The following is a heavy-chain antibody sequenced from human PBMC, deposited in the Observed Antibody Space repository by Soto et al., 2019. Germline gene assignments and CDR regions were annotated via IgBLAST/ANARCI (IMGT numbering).Heavy chain of an antibody. D-gene: IGHD6-13*01. V-gene: IGHV1-2*04. CDR2: INPNSGGT. CDR1: GYTFTGYY. CDR3: ARGSDSSSWYWFDP. J-gene: IGHJ5*02. Sequence: ASVKVSCKASGYTFTGYYMHWVRQAPGQGLEWMGWINPNSGGTNYAQKFQGWFTMTRDTSISTAYMELSRLRSDDTAVYYCARGSDSSSWYWFDPWGQGTLVTVSS.